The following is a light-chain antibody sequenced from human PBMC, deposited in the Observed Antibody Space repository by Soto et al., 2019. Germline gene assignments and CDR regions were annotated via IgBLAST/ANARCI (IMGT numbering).Light chain of an antibody. J-gene: IGKJ2*01. Sequence: EIVMTQSPATLSVSPGERATLSCRASQSVSSNLAWYQQKPGQAPRLLIYGASTRATGIPARFRGSGSGTADTLAISCLQSEDLAVYYCQQYNNWPPSCGQGTKLEIK. V-gene: IGKV3-15*01. CDR3: QQYNNWPPS. CDR2: GAS. CDR1: QSVSSN.